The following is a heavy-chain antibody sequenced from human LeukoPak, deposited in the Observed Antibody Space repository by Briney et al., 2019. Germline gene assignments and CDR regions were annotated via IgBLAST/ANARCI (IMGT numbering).Heavy chain of an antibody. CDR3: ARRRSGYPHFDY. D-gene: IGHD5-12*01. CDR2: IYYSGST. J-gene: IGHJ4*02. Sequence: SETLSRTCTVSGGSISSSSYYWGWIRQPRGKGLEWIGSIYYSGSTYYNPSLKSRVTISVDTSKNQFSLKLSSVTAADTSVYYCARRRSGYPHFDYWGQGTLVTVSS. CDR1: GGSISSSSYY. V-gene: IGHV4-39*01.